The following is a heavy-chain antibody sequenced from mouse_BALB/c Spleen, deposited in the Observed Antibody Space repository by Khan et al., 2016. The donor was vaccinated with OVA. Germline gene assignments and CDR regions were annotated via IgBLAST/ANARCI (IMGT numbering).Heavy chain of an antibody. CDR1: GFSLTSNG. Sequence: VQLQESEPGLVAPSQSLSITCTVSGFSLTSNGVSWVRQPPGKGLECLGVIWGDGSINYHSVLKSRLSISKDNSKSQVFLKLNSLQTDDTATYYCAKLRVFYFDYWGQGTTLTVSS. CDR2: IWGDGSI. CDR3: AKLRVFYFDY. V-gene: IGHV2-3*01. J-gene: IGHJ2*01.